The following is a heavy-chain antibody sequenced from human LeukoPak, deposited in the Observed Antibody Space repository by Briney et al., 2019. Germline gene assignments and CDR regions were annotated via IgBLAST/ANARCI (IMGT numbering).Heavy chain of an antibody. CDR1: GFNFRTYT. V-gene: IGHV3-30-3*01. Sequence: GGSLRLSCAASGFNFRTYTMHWVRQAPGKGLQWVAVISYDGTNKYYADSVKGRFTISRDNSKNTLYVEVNSLRAEDTALYYCAKDYIAAAEEYYFDYWGQGTLVTVSS. D-gene: IGHD6-13*01. CDR3: AKDYIAAAEEYYFDY. J-gene: IGHJ4*02. CDR2: ISYDGTNK.